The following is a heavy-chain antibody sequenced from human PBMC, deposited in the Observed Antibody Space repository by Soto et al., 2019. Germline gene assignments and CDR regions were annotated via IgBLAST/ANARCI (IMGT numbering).Heavy chain of an antibody. CDR1: GGTVSSYA. CDR3: ARVLWSSSSWYEDYYYGMDV. V-gene: IGHV1-69*06. D-gene: IGHD6-13*01. Sequence: SVKVSCKASGGTVSSYAITWVRQAPGKGLEWMGVFIPIFGTANYAQKFQGRVTITADKSTSTAYMELSSLRSEDTAVYYCARVLWSSSSWYEDYYYGMDVWGQGTTVTVSS. CDR2: FIPIFGTA. J-gene: IGHJ6*02.